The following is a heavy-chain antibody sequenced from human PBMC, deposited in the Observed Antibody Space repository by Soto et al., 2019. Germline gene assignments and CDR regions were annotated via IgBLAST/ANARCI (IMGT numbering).Heavy chain of an antibody. CDR2: ISYDGSNK. J-gene: IGHJ4*02. CDR1: GFTFSSYA. V-gene: IGHV3-30-3*01. Sequence: PGGSLRLSCAASGFTFSSYAMHWVRQAPGKGLEWVAVISYDGSNKYYADSVKGRFTISRDNSKNTLYLQMNSLRAEDTAVYYCARGPGITMTEFDYWGQGTLVTVSS. D-gene: IGHD3-22*01. CDR3: ARGPGITMTEFDY.